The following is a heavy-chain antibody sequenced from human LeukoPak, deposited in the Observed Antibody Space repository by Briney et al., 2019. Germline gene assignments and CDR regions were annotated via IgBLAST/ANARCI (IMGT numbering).Heavy chain of an antibody. V-gene: IGHV4-34*01. Sequence: PSETLSLTCAVSGGCFIGYYWILIRQPPGEGLEGIGEINHSGSTNYNPSLKSRVTISVDTSKNQFSLKLSSVTAADTAVYYCARRGGAYQLLSVYYYMDVWGTGTTGTVSS. CDR1: GGCFIGYY. J-gene: IGHJ6*03. CDR2: INHSGST. D-gene: IGHD2-2*01. CDR3: ARRGGAYQLLSVYYYMDV.